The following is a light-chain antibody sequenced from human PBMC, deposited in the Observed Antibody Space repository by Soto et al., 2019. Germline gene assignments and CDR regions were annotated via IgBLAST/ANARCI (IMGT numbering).Light chain of an antibody. V-gene: IGLV1-40*01. CDR2: GDS. Sequence: QSVLTQPPSVSGSPGQRVTISCTGTSSNIGGGYNVHWYQQLPGTAPKLLIYGDSDRPSGVPDRFSGSKSGTSASLAITGLQAEDEADYYCQSYDSSLRGVLFGGGTKLTVL. CDR3: QSYDSSLRGVL. J-gene: IGLJ2*01. CDR1: SSNIGGGYN.